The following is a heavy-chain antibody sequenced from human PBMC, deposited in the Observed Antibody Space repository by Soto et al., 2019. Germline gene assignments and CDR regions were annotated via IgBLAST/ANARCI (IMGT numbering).Heavy chain of an antibody. D-gene: IGHD2-21*01. CDR3: ARVGEGYLIAPYFDY. CDR1: GGSISSYY. J-gene: IGHJ4*02. Sequence: KPSETLSLTCTVSGGSISSYYWSWIRQPPGKGLEWIGYIYYSGSTNYNPSLKSRVTISVDTSKNQFSLKLSSVTAADTAVYYCARVGEGYLIAPYFDYWGQGTLVTVSS. V-gene: IGHV4-59*01. CDR2: IYYSGST.